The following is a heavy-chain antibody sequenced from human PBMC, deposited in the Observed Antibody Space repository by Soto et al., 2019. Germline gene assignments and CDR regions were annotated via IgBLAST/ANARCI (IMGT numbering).Heavy chain of an antibody. Sequence: SETLSLTCTVSGGSISSSSYYWGWIRQPPGKGLEWIGSIYYSGSTYYNPSLKSRVTISVDTSKNQFSLKLSSVTAADTAVYYCARHGALSRIEYSSSSDPFDYWGQGTLVTVSS. CDR2: IYYSGST. V-gene: IGHV4-39*01. D-gene: IGHD6-6*01. CDR3: ARHGALSRIEYSSSSDPFDY. J-gene: IGHJ4*02. CDR1: GGSISSSSYY.